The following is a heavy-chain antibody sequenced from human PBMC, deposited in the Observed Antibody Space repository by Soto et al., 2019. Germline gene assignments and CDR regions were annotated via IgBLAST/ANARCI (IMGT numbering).Heavy chain of an antibody. V-gene: IGHV1-69*01. J-gene: IGHJ6*02. D-gene: IGHD3-10*01. CDR2: IIPIFGTA. Sequence: QVQLVQSGAAVKKPGSSVNVSCKASGGTFSSYAISWVRQAPGQGLEWMGGIIPIFGTANYAQKFQGRVTITVDESTSTACMELSSLRSEDTAVYYCAREGSSNESPYYGMDVWAKGPRSPSP. CDR3: AREGSSNESPYYGMDV. CDR1: GGTFSSYA.